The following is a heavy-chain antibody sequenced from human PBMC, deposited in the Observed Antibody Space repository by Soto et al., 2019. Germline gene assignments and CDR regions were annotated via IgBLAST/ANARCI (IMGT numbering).Heavy chain of an antibody. Sequence: PGESLKLSCAASGFTFSSYAMHWVLQAPGKGLEWVAVISYDGSNKYYADSVKGRFTISRDNSKNTLYLQMNSLRAEDTAVYYCARDQDGYIDYWGQGTLVTVSS. CDR2: ISYDGSNK. V-gene: IGHV3-30-3*01. J-gene: IGHJ4*02. CDR3: ARDQDGYIDY. CDR1: GFTFSSYA.